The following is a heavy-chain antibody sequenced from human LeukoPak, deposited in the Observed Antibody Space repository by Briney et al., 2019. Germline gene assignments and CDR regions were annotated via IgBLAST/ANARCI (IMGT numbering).Heavy chain of an antibody. V-gene: IGHV3-23*01. CDR3: AKDWPSEWQQLPDYDAFDI. J-gene: IGHJ3*02. D-gene: IGHD6-13*01. Sequence: GGSLRLSCAASGFTFSTYAMSWVRQAPGKGLEWVSAIIRMGSTYYADSLKGRFTISRDNSKNTLYLQMNSLRADDTAVYYCAKDWPSEWQQLPDYDAFDIWGQGTMVTVSS. CDR1: GFTFSTYA. CDR2: IIRMGST.